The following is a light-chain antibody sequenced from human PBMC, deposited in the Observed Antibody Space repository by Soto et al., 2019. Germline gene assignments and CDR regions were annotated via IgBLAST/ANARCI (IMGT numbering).Light chain of an antibody. J-gene: IGLJ1*01. CDR3: NSYTSSSTHV. CDR2: EVG. Sequence: QSALTQPASVSGSPGQSITISCTGSSSDVGGHNHVSWYQQHPGKAPKLIIYEVGNRPSGVSNRFSGSKSANTASLTISGFQAEDEADYYCNSYTSSSTHVFGTGTKLTVL. V-gene: IGLV2-14*01. CDR1: SSDVGGHNH.